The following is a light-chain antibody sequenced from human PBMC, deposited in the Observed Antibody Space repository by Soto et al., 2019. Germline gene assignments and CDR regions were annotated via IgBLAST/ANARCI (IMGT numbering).Light chain of an antibody. CDR2: AAS. Sequence: EIVLTQSPGTLSLSPGDRATLSCRASQSIGSSYLVWFQQKAGQAPRLLMYAASNRATGIPDRFSGSGSGTEFTLTISSLQSEDFAVYYCQQYNNWPRTITFGQGTRLEIK. V-gene: IGKV3-20*01. CDR1: QSIGSSY. J-gene: IGKJ5*01. CDR3: QQYNNWPRTIT.